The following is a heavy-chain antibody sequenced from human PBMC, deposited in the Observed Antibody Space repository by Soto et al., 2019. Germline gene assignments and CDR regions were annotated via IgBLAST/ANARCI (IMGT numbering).Heavy chain of an antibody. CDR1: GGSISSYY. CDR2: IYNSGST. CDR3: AKWSGYGLDV. Sequence: PSETLSLTCTVSGGSISSYYWSWIRQPAGKGLEWIGRIYNSGSTNYNPSLKSRVTMSVDTSKNLVSLRMSSVTAADTAVHYCAKWSGYGLDVWGQGTTVTVSS. V-gene: IGHV4-4*07. J-gene: IGHJ6*02. D-gene: IGHD3-3*01.